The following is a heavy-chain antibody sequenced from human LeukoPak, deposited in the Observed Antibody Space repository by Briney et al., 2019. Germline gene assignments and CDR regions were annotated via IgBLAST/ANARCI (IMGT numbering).Heavy chain of an antibody. Sequence: RSETLSLTCTVSGGSGDSVSSSTYYWGWIRQPPGKGLEWIGNIYYTGSTYYNPSLKSRVTMSVDTSKNQFSLKVSSVTAADTAVYYCARLSKGRYFDYIFDYWGQGTLVTVSS. CDR1: GGSGDSVSSSTYY. D-gene: IGHD3-9*01. CDR2: IYYTGST. V-gene: IGHV4-39*01. CDR3: ARLSKGRYFDYIFDY. J-gene: IGHJ4*02.